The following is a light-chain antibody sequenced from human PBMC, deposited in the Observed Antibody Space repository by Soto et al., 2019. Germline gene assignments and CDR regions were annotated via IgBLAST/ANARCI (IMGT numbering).Light chain of an antibody. CDR3: AAWDDSLNGYV. V-gene: IGLV2-18*01. Sequence: QSVLTQPPSVSGSPGQSVTISCTGTSTDFVSYNRVSWYQQPPGTAPKLMIYEVSKRPSGVPDRFSGSKSGTSASLAISGLQSDDESDYYCAAWDDSLNGYVFGTGTKVTVL. CDR2: EVS. CDR1: STDFVSYNR. J-gene: IGLJ1*01.